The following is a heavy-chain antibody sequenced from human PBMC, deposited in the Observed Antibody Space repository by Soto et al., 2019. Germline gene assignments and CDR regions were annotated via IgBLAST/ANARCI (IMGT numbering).Heavy chain of an antibody. CDR2: IIPIFDIT. J-gene: IGHJ6*02. Sequence: QVQLVQSRAEVKKPGSSVKVSCKASGGTFRSYSISWVRQAPGQGLEWMGGIIPIFDITNYAQKFQGRVTITADESTSTAYMELSSLGSDDTAVYYCARPDEGGYSSNHHYYYALGVWGQGTTVTV. CDR1: GGTFRSYS. V-gene: IGHV1-69*01. D-gene: IGHD3-22*01. CDR3: ARPDEGGYSSNHHYYYALGV.